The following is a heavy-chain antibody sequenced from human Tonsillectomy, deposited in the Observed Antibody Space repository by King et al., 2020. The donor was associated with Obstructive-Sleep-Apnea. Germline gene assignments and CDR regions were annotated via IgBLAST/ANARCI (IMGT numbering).Heavy chain of an antibody. V-gene: IGHV1-46*01. Sequence: QLVQSGAEVKKPGASVKVSCKASGYTFTSYYMHWVRQAPGQGLEWMGIINPSGGSTSYAQKFQGRVTMTRETSTSTVYMELSSLRSEATAVYYCARDEVAHSSSWSRGEYFQHWGQGTLVTVSS. CDR1: GYTFTSYY. D-gene: IGHD6-13*01. CDR3: ARDEVAHSSSWSRGEYFQH. CDR2: INPSGGST. J-gene: IGHJ1*01.